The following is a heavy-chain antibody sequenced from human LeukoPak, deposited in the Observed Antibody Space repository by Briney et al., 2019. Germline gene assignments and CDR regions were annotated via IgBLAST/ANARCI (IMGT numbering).Heavy chain of an antibody. V-gene: IGHV4-59*01. J-gene: IGHJ4*02. CDR3: ARSPSALYTSGWYYFDY. CDR1: GGSISNYY. CDR2: VYSSGST. Sequence: SETLSLTCTVSGGSISNYYWSWIRQPPGKGLEWIGYVYSSGSTNYNPSLKSRVTMSVDTSKKQFSLKLNSVTATDTAVYYCARSPSALYTSGWYYFDYWGQRTLVTVSS. D-gene: IGHD6-19*01.